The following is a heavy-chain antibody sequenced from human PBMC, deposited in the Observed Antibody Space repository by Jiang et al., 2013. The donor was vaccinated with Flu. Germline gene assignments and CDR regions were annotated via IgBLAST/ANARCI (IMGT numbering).Heavy chain of an antibody. J-gene: IGHJ4*02. V-gene: IGHV3-21*01. CDR1: GFTFSSYS. CDR2: ISSSSSYI. D-gene: IGHD6-19*01. CDR3: ARGSGAVAGMYYFDY. Sequence: AASGFTFSSYSMNWVRQAPGKGLEWVSSISSSSSYIYYADSVKGRFTISRDNAKNSLYLQMNSLRAEDTAVYYCARGSGAVAGMYYFDYWGQGTLVTVSS.